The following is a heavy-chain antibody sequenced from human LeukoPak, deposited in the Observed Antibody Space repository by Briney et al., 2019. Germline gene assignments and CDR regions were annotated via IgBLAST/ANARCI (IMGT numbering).Heavy chain of an antibody. Sequence: PGGSLRLSCAASGFTFSSYAMSWVRQAPGKGLEWVSAISGSGGSTYYADSVKGRFTISRDNSKNTLYLQMNSLRAEDTAVYYCARDPYNWNYDSWFDPWGQGTLVTVSS. CDR2: ISGSGGST. D-gene: IGHD1-7*01. CDR3: ARDPYNWNYDSWFDP. CDR1: GFTFSSYA. J-gene: IGHJ5*02. V-gene: IGHV3-23*01.